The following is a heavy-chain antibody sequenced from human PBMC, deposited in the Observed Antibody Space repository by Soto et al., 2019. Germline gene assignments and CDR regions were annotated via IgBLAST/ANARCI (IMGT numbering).Heavy chain of an antibody. Sequence: GGSLRLSCVASGFTFSGAGIHWVRQASGKRLEWVGRIRSKGNNYATAYSASVKGRFTVSRDDSKNTAYLQMNSLKTEDTAVYYCTRLTEIVVVQSFDIWGQGTMVTVSS. CDR1: GFTFSGAG. CDR2: IRSKGNNYAT. CDR3: TRLTEIVVVQSFDI. J-gene: IGHJ3*02. D-gene: IGHD2-2*01. V-gene: IGHV3-73*01.